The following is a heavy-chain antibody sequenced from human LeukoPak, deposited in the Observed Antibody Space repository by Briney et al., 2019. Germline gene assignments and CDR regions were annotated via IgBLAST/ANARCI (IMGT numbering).Heavy chain of an antibody. Sequence: GASVKVSCKASGYTFTSYGISRVRQAPGQGLEWMGWISAYNGNTNYAQKLQGRVTMTTDTSTSTAYMELRSLRSDDTAVYYCARDRPTGSYYSSWFDPWGQGTLVTVSS. CDR2: ISAYNGNT. CDR3: ARDRPTGSYYSSWFDP. V-gene: IGHV1-18*01. D-gene: IGHD1-26*01. CDR1: GYTFTSYG. J-gene: IGHJ5*02.